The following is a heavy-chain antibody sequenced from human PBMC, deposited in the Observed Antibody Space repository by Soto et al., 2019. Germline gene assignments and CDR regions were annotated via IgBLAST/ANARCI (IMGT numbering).Heavy chain of an antibody. V-gene: IGHV1-69*13. CDR2: IIPIFGTA. D-gene: IGHD2-15*01. Sequence: SVKVSCKASGGTFSSYAISWVRQAPGQGLEWMGGIIPIFGTANCAQKFQGRVTITADESTSTAYMELSSLRSEDTAVYYCARGPVVAADFNWFDPWGQGTLVTVSS. CDR3: ARGPVVAADFNWFDP. J-gene: IGHJ5*02. CDR1: GGTFSSYA.